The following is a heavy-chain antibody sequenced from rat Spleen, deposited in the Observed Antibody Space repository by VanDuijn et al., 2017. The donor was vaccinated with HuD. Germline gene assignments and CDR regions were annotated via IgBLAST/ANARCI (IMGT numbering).Heavy chain of an antibody. J-gene: IGHJ2*01. D-gene: IGHD1-11*01. CDR2: ITNSGGST. CDR1: GFTFSNYG. Sequence: EVQLVESGGGLVQPGRSLKLSCAASGFTFSNYGMAWVRQAPTKGLEWVASITNSGGSTYYRDSVKGRFTISRDNAKSTLYLQMDSLRSEDTATYYCTTRRVYYFEYWGQGVMVTVSS. V-gene: IGHV5-27*01. CDR3: TTRRVYYFEY.